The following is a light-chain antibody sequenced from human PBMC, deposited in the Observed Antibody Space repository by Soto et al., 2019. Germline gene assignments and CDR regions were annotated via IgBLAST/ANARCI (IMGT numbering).Light chain of an antibody. V-gene: IGKV2-28*01. Sequence: DIVMTQSPLSLPVTPGEPASISCRSSQSLLHSNGYNYLDWYLQKPGQSPQLLIYLGSNRASGVPDRFSGSGSGTVFTLKISRVEAENVGVYYCMQALQTVYTFGQGTKLEIK. J-gene: IGKJ2*01. CDR1: QSLLHSNGYNY. CDR2: LGS. CDR3: MQALQTVYT.